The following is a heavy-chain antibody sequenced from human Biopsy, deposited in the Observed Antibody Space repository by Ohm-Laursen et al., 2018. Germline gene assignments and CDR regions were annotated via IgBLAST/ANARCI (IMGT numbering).Heavy chain of an antibody. Sequence: SDTLSLTCEVYGKTFSDYYWSWIRQPADKGLEYIGRIYSSGRTFYNPSLKSRVTMSVATSDNQFSLKLSSVTAADTAVYYCAKHGSGWTGDDALHIWGQGTMVTVSS. D-gene: IGHD6-19*01. V-gene: IGHV4-59*10. J-gene: IGHJ3*02. CDR2: IYSSGRT. CDR3: AKHGSGWTGDDALHI. CDR1: GKTFSDYY.